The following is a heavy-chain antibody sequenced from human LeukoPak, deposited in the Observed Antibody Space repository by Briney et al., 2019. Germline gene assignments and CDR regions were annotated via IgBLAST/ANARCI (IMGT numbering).Heavy chain of an antibody. CDR1: GFTFSGYS. CDR3: ARDPWGSSSY. D-gene: IGHD6-6*01. Sequence: RGSLRLSCAASGFTFSGYSMNWVRQAPRPGLESVSSISSSSTYIYYADSVKGRFTISRDNAKNSLYLQMNSLRAEDTAVYYCARDPWGSSSYWGQGILVTVSS. V-gene: IGHV3-21*01. J-gene: IGHJ4*02. CDR2: ISSSSTYI.